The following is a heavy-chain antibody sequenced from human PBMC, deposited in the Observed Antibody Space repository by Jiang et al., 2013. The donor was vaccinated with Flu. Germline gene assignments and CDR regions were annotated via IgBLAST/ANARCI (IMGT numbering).Heavy chain of an antibody. J-gene: IGHJ2*01. V-gene: IGHV4-61*02. D-gene: IGHD3-3*01. Sequence: GGSISSGSYYWSWIRQPAGKGLEWIGRIYTSGSTNYNPSLKSRVTISVDTSKNQFSLKLSSVTAADTAVYYCARGRRGSYDFWSGYVYFDLWGRGTLVTVSS. CDR1: GGSISSGSYY. CDR2: IYTSGST. CDR3: ARGRRGSYDFWSGYVYFDL.